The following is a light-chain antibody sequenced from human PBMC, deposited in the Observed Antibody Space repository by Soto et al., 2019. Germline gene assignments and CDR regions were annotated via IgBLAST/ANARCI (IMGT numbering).Light chain of an antibody. V-gene: IGKV3-20*01. J-gene: IGKJ2*01. CDR2: GAS. CDR3: QQYGSSPPST. Sequence: EIVLTQSPGTLSLSPGERATLSCRASQSVSSSYLAWYQQKPGQAPRLLIYGASSRATGIPDMFSASGSGTDITRTIISLEPEDFAVYYCQQYGSSPPSTFGQGTKLEIK. CDR1: QSVSSSY.